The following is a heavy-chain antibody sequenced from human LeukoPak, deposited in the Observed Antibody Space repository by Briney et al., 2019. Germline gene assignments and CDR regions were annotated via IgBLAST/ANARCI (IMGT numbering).Heavy chain of an antibody. Sequence: ASVKVSCKASGYTFIEYYIHWVRQAPGPGLEWMGWINPNSGDRKYAQKFQGRLTLTRDTSISTAYVELSSLRSDDTAVYYCARWPAVVDVDVWGKGTTVTVSS. D-gene: IGHD2-2*01. J-gene: IGHJ6*04. CDR2: INPNSGDR. CDR1: GYTFIEYY. CDR3: ARWPAVVDVDV. V-gene: IGHV1-2*02.